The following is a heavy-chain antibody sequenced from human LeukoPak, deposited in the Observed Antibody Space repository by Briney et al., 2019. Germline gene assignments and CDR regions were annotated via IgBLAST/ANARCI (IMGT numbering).Heavy chain of an antibody. CDR3: ARTPYNWGIDY. V-gene: IGHV1-46*01. CDR1: GYTFTNYY. CDR2: INPSGGRT. Sequence: GASVKVSCKASGYTFTNYYMHWVRQAPGQGLEWMGIINPSGGRTSYAQNFQGRVTMTRDTSTSTAYMELSSLTSEDTAVYYCARTPYNWGIDYWGQGTLVTVSS. D-gene: IGHD7-27*01. J-gene: IGHJ4*02.